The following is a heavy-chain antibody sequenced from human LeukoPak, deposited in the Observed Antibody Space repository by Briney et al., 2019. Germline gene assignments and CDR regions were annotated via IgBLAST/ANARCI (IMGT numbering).Heavy chain of an antibody. J-gene: IGHJ2*01. V-gene: IGHV4-4*07. D-gene: IGHD3-10*01. CDR3: VREVTMVRGVITWYFDL. CDR2: LHASGST. CDR1: GFTFSSYP. Sequence: GSLRLSCAASGFTFSSYPMSWVRQAAGKGLEGIGRLHASGSTNYNPSLESRGTISVHTSKNQFALMLSSVTAADTAVYYCVREVTMVRGVITWYFDLWGRGALVTVSS.